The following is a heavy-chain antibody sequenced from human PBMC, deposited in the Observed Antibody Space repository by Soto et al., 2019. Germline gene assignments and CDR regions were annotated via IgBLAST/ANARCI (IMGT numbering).Heavy chain of an antibody. CDR1: GVSISNSSNY. Sequence: SETLSLTCTVSGVSISNSSNYWGWIRQPPGKGLEWIGNIYYSGSTYYNPSLKSRLTISVDTSKNQFFLKLSSVTAADSAVFYFARAHYDDYSGYYFAYWGQGILVTVSS. D-gene: IGHD4-17*01. CDR2: IYYSGST. J-gene: IGHJ4*02. CDR3: ARAHYDDYSGYYFAY. V-gene: IGHV4-39*01.